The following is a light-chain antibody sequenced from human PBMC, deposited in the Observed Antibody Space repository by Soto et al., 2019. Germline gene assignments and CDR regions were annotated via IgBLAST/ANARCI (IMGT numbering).Light chain of an antibody. CDR3: SSYTHINTRACV. CDR2: EVT. V-gene: IGLV2-14*01. J-gene: IGLJ1*01. CDR1: SGDIGSYNR. Sequence: QSVLTQPASVSGSPGQSITISCTGTSGDIGSYNRVSWYQQHPGKAPKLIIYEVTDRPSGVSNRFSGSKSGNTASLTISGLQAEDEAEYYCSSYTHINTRACVFGTGTKSPS.